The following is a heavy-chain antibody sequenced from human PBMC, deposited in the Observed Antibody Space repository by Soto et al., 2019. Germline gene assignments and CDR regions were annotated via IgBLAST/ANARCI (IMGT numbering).Heavy chain of an antibody. V-gene: IGHV3-30-3*01. CDR3: ARTAIVGATTSYYGMDV. J-gene: IGHJ6*02. CDR1: GFTFSSYA. D-gene: IGHD1-26*01. Sequence: GGSLRLSCAASGFTFSSYAMHWVRQAPGKGLEWVAVISYDGSNKYYADSVKGRFTISRDNSKNTLYLQMNSPRAEDTAVYYCARTAIVGATTSYYGMDVWGQGTTVTVYS. CDR2: ISYDGSNK.